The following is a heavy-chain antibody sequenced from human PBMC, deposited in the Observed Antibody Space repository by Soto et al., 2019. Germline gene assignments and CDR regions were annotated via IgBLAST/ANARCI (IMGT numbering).Heavy chain of an antibody. CDR2: TYYRSKWYN. Sequence: RSLTCAISGDSVSSNSAAWNWIRQSPSRGLEWLGRTYYRSKWYNDYAVSVKSRITINPDTSKNQFSLQLNSVTPEDTAVYYCARDLYYDFWSGYPHDAFDIWGQGTMVTVSS. CDR3: ARDLYYDFWSGYPHDAFDI. CDR1: GDSVSSNSAA. D-gene: IGHD3-3*01. J-gene: IGHJ3*02. V-gene: IGHV6-1*01.